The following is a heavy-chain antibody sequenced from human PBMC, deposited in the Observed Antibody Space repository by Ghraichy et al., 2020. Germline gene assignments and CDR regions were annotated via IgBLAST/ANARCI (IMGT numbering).Heavy chain of an antibody. CDR2: IYYSGTT. CDR1: GVAISTYY. J-gene: IGHJ4*02. V-gene: IGHV4-59*01. D-gene: IGHD2-8*02. CDR3: AKLVWWGATLFDH. Sequence: SETLSLTCTVSGVAISTYYWTWIRQPPGKGLEWIGYIYYSGTTNYSPSLKSRVTMSVDTSKNQFSLRLNSVTTADTAVYYCAKLVWWGATLFDHWGQGALVTVSS.